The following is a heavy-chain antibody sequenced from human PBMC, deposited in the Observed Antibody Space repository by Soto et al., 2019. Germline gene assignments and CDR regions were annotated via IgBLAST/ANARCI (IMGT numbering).Heavy chain of an antibody. J-gene: IGHJ6*02. D-gene: IGHD2-2*02. Sequence: GGSLRLSCVGSGFTFSTYSINWVRQAPGKGLEWVSSISSRSDIYYADSVKGRFTISRDNAKNSVSLQMNSLRAEDTAVYYCAREYTAWPLAYGLDVWGQGTTVTVYS. V-gene: IGHV3-21*01. CDR1: GFTFSTYS. CDR2: ISSRSDI. CDR3: AREYTAWPLAYGLDV.